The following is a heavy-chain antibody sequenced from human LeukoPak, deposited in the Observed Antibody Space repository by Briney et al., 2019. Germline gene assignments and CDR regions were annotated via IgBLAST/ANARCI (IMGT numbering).Heavy chain of an antibody. CDR2: IRSKSYGGTA. Sequence: PGGSLRLSCTASGFNFGDYGLTWVRQAPGKGLEWLGFIRSKSYGGTAEYAASVRGRFIISRDDSKSIAYLQINSLKTEDTGVYFCSRGDSGSSWGRGTLVTVSS. J-gene: IGHJ5*02. D-gene: IGHD3-10*01. V-gene: IGHV3-49*04. CDR1: GFNFGDYG. CDR3: SRGDSGSS.